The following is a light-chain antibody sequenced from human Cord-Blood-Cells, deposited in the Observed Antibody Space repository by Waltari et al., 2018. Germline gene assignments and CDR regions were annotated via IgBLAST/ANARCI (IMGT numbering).Light chain of an antibody. CDR1: SSDVCGYNS. V-gene: IGLV2-8*01. J-gene: IGLJ2*01. CDR2: EVS. CDR3: SSYAGSSNWV. Sequence: QSALTQPPSASGSPGPSVTIPCTGTSSDVCGYNSVSWYQQHPGKAPKLMIYEVSKRPSGVPDRFSGSKSGNTASLTVSGLQAEDEADYYCSSYAGSSNWVFGGGTKLTVL.